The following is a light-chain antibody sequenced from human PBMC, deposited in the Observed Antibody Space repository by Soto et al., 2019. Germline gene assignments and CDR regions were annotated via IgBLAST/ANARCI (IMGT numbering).Light chain of an antibody. V-gene: IGKV1-5*03. Sequence: DIPLTQSPSTLSASIGHRVTITCRASQSVDHWLAWYQQKPGEAPNLLISRTSTLQSGVPSRFSGSGSGTEFTLTISGLQPDDFATYYCQQYSHYSRTFGQGTKVEI. CDR2: RTS. J-gene: IGKJ1*01. CDR1: QSVDHW. CDR3: QQYSHYSRT.